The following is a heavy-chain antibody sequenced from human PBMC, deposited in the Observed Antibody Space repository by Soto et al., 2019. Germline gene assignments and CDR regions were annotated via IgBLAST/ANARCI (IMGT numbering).Heavy chain of an antibody. J-gene: IGHJ5*02. CDR1: GYTFTSYG. D-gene: IGHD2-2*02. V-gene: IGHV1-18*01. CDR2: ISSYNGNT. Sequence: ASVKVSCKASGYTFTSYGISWVRQAPGQGLEWMGWISSYNGNTNYAQKLQGRVTMTTDTSTSTAYMELRSLRSDDTAVYYCARERPLRMSYCSSTSCYMGTGLDPWGQGTLVTVSS. CDR3: ARERPLRMSYCSSTSCYMGTGLDP.